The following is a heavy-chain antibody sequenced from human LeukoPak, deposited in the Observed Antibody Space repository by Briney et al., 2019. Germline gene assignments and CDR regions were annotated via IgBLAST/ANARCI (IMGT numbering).Heavy chain of an antibody. V-gene: IGHV4-34*01. CDR3: ARHLPRAYDFWSGYNGGGRTMRRRANAFDI. D-gene: IGHD3-3*01. Sequence: SETLSLTCSVSGGSVRSSGYYWSWIRQPPGKGLEWIGEINHSGSTNYNPSLKSRVTISVDTSKNQFSLKLSSVTAADTAVYYCARHLPRAYDFWSGYNGGGRTMRRRANAFDIWGQGTMVTVSS. J-gene: IGHJ3*02. CDR1: GGSVRSSGYY. CDR2: INHSGST.